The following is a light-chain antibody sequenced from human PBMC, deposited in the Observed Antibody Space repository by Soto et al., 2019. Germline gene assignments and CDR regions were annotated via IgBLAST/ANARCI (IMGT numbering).Light chain of an antibody. CDR3: QQYNNWPPDRT. CDR1: RTVGSN. CDR2: GAS. Sequence: EIVMTQSPATLSVSPGERATLSCRASRTVGSNLAWYQQELGQAPRRHIYGASTRATGSPARFSGSGSGTEFTLTISSLRSEDFAIYFCQQYNNWPPDRTFGQGTKVEIK. V-gene: IGKV3-15*01. J-gene: IGKJ1*01.